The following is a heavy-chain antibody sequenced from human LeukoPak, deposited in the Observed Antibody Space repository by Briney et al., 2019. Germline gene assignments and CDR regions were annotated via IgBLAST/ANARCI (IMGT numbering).Heavy chain of an antibody. Sequence: GASVNVSCKASGYTFTSYDINWVRQATGQGLEWMGWMNPNSGNTGYAQKFQGRVTMTRNTSISTAYMELSSLRSEDTAVYYCARVPGPQAQQKDHRFNAWGQGTPVTVSS. D-gene: IGHD6-13*01. J-gene: IGHJ5*02. CDR2: MNPNSGNT. V-gene: IGHV1-8*01. CDR3: ARVPGPQAQQKDHRFNA. CDR1: GYTFTSYD.